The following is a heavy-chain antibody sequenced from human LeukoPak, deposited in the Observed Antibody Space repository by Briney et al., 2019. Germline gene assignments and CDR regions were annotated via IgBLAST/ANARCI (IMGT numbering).Heavy chain of an antibody. CDR1: GGTFSSYA. J-gene: IGHJ5*02. V-gene: IGHV1-69*13. CDR3: ARVGGDVVVPAFGRGFDP. Sequence: SVKVSWKASGGTFSSYAISWVRQAPGQGLEWMGGIIPIFGTANYAQKFQGRVTITADESTSTAYMELSSLRSEDTAVYYCARVGGDVVVPAFGRGFDPWGQGTLVTVSS. CDR2: IIPIFGTA. D-gene: IGHD2-2*01.